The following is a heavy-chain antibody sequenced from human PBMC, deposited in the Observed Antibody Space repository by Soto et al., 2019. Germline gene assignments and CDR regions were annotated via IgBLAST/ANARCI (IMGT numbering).Heavy chain of an antibody. J-gene: IGHJ6*02. D-gene: IGHD2-2*01. CDR2: IGTAGDT. CDR3: ARGASTSSGDYYGMDV. CDR1: GFTFSSYD. Sequence: GGSLRLSCAASGFTFSSYDMHWVRQATGKGLEWVSAIGTAGDTYYPGSVKGRFTISRENAKNSLYLQMNSLRAGDTAVYYCARGASTSSGDYYGMDVWGQGTTVTVSS. V-gene: IGHV3-13*01.